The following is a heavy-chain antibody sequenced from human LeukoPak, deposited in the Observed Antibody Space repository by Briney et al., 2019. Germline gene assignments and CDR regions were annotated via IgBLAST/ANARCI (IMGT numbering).Heavy chain of an antibody. Sequence: HSGGSLRLSCAASGFTFSSYSMNWVRQAPGKGLEWVSLISGGGPSTYYTDSVKGRFTISRDNSKNTLYLQMDSLSAEDTAVYYCAKALFGDLCPGYWGQGTLVTVSS. D-gene: IGHD3-16*01. V-gene: IGHV3-23*01. J-gene: IGHJ4*02. CDR2: ISGGGPST. CDR3: AKALFGDLCPGY. CDR1: GFTFSSYS.